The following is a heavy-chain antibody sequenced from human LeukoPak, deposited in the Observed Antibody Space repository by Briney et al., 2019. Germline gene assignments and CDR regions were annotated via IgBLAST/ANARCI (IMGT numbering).Heavy chain of an antibody. D-gene: IGHD2-15*01. CDR1: GGSISSGSYY. CDR2: IYTSGST. CDR3: ARSRGTYCSGGSCYSRVFDY. Sequence: SQTLSLTCTASGGSISSGSYYWSWIRQPAGKGLEWIGRIYTSGSTNYNPSLKSRVTISVDTSKNQFSLKLSSVTAADTAVYYCARSRGTYCSGGSCYSRVFDYWGQGTLVTVSS. J-gene: IGHJ4*02. V-gene: IGHV4-61*02.